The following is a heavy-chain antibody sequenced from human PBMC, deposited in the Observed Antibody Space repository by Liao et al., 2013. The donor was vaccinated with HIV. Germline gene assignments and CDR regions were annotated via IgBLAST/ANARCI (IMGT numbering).Heavy chain of an antibody. J-gene: IGHJ6*03. CDR1: SDSIKNYY. CDR3: ARDLKGGSNYYYYMDV. CDR2: IFSSGST. V-gene: IGHV4-4*07. D-gene: IGHD3-16*01. Sequence: QVQLQESGPGLVKPSETLSLMCTVSSDSIKNYYWSWIRQTAGKGLEWIGRIFSSGSTDYNPSLKSRVTMSVDTSKSQFSLRLSSVTAADTAVYYCARDLKGGSNYYYYMDVWGKGTTVTVSS.